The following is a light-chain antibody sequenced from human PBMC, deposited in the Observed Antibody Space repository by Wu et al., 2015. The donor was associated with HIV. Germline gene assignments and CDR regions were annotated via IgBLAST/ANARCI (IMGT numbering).Light chain of an antibody. J-gene: IGKJ3*01. CDR1: QTISHSL. V-gene: IGKV3-20*01. Sequence: EIVLTQSPDTLSSLQEKRPPSPVGSSQTISHSLLAWYQQKPGQAPRLLIYGASDRAAGVSDRFGGWGTGTDFYLVISRLEPQDSAMYFCQHYDNDRRFTFGPGTKL. CDR2: GAS. CDR3: QHYDNDRRFT.